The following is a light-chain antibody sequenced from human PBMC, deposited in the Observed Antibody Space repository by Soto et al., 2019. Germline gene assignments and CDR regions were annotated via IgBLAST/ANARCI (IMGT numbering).Light chain of an antibody. CDR2: DAS. Sequence: DIQMTQSPSSLSASVGDRVTITCQASQDITRFLNWYQHQPGKAPKLLIYDASHLETGVPVSFSGSGSGADFTLTLSSLQPADSATYDCQQYDTLPLTFGGGTKVEIK. J-gene: IGKJ4*02. V-gene: IGKV1-33*01. CDR1: QDITRF. CDR3: QQYDTLPLT.